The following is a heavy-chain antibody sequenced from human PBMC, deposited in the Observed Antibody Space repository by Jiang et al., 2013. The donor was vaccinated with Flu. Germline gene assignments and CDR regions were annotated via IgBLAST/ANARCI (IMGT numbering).Heavy chain of an antibody. Sequence: KPTQTLTLTCTFSGFSLSTSGVGVGWIRQPPGKALEWLALIYWDDDKRYSPSLKSRLTITKDTSKNQVVLTMTNMDPVDTATYYCAHANWGSEGGWFDPWGQGTLVTVSS. CDR1: GFSLSTSGVG. V-gene: IGHV2-5*02. CDR2: IYWDDDK. CDR3: AHANWGSEGGWFDP. J-gene: IGHJ5*02. D-gene: IGHD7-27*01.